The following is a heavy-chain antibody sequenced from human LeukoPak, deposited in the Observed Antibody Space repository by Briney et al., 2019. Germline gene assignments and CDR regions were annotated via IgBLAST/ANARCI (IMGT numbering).Heavy chain of an antibody. CDR1: GFTFDTYA. CDR3: ARGRSGIVGATISGY. V-gene: IGHV3-23*01. CDR2: ISGGGGTT. J-gene: IGHJ4*02. D-gene: IGHD1-26*01. Sequence: GGSLRLSCAASGFTFDTYAMNWVRQAPGKGLEWVAVISGGGGTTNYADSVKGRFTISRDNSKKMIYLQMNSLRAEDTAVYYCARGRSGIVGATISGYWGQGTLVTVSS.